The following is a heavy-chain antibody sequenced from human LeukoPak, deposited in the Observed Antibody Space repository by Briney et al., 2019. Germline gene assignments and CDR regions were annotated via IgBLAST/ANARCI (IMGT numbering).Heavy chain of an antibody. CDR3: AKDRPNFHENSGHYYRRDGDS. CDR1: GFTFYMYA. D-gene: IGHD3-22*01. J-gene: IGHJ5*01. Sequence: KPGGSLRLSCQASGFTFYMYAMSWVRQAPGKGLEWVASMCGTAGCTFYPDSVKGRFTISRDNSKNVPYLRMNSLTAEDTAIYYCAKDRPNFHENSGHYYRRDGDSWGQGTLVTVSS. V-gene: IGHV3-23*01. CDR2: MCGTAGCT.